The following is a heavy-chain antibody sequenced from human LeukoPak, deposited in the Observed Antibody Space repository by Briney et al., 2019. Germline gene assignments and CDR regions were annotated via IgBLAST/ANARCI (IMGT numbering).Heavy chain of an antibody. CDR2: INAGNGNT. D-gene: IGHD6-19*01. Sequence: GASVKVSCKASGYTFTSYAMHWVRQAPGQRLEWMGWINAGNGNTKYSQKSQGRVTITRDTSASTVYMELSSLRSEDTAVYFCARPRGYSSGGFDYWGQGTLVTVSS. CDR1: GYTFTSYA. J-gene: IGHJ4*02. V-gene: IGHV1-3*01. CDR3: ARPRGYSSGGFDY.